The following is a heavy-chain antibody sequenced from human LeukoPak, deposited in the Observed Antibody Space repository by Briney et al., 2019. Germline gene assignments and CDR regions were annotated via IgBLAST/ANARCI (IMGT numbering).Heavy chain of an antibody. CDR2: VSASGFT. J-gene: IGHJ4*02. D-gene: IGHD3-10*01. CDR3: AKARTANDYGSGSFYKGFDS. V-gene: IGHV3-23*01. Sequence: GGSLRLSCVASGFSAFGLSSYAMSWVRQAPGKGLEWVSVVSASGFTSYGDSVKGRFTISRDKSKNMVHLDMNTLRAEDTARYYCAKARTANDYGSGSFYKGFDSWGQGTLVTVSS. CDR1: GFSAFGLSSYA.